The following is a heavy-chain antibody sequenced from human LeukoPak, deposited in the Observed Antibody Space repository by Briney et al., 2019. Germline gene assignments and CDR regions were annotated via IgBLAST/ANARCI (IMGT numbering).Heavy chain of an antibody. Sequence: GGSLRLSCAASGFTFSSYAMSWVRQAPGKGLEWVSAISGSGGSTYYADSVKGRFTISRDNAKNSLYLQMNSLRAEDTAVYYCARDIGSGGWSLGGQGTLVTVSS. CDR1: GFTFSSYA. V-gene: IGHV3-23*01. D-gene: IGHD6-19*01. CDR2: ISGSGGST. J-gene: IGHJ4*02. CDR3: ARDIGSGGWSL.